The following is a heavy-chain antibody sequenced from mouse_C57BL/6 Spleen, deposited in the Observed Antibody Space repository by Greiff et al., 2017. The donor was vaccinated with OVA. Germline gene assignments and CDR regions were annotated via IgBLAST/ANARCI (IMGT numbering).Heavy chain of an antibody. V-gene: IGHV1-69*01. D-gene: IGHD1-1*01. CDR2: IDPSDSYT. CDR1: GYTFTSYW. CDR3: ARSAGYGSPYARDY. Sequence: LQQPGAELVMPGASVKLSCKASGYTFTSYWMHWVKQRPGQGLEWIGEIDPSDSYTNYNQKFRGKSTLTVDKSSSTAYMQLRSLTSEDSAVYYCARSAGYGSPYARDYWGQGTSVTVSS. J-gene: IGHJ4*01.